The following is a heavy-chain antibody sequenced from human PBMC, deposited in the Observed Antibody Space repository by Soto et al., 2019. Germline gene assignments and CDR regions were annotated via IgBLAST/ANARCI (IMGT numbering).Heavy chain of an antibody. D-gene: IGHD5-18*01. J-gene: IGHJ3*02. V-gene: IGHV4-59*01. CDR2: IYHSGST. Sequence: SETLSLTCTVSGGPISSYYWSWIRQPPGKGLEWIGHIYHSGSTNYNPSLKSRVTISVDTSKNQFSLKLSSVTAADTAVYYCARRDTAYAFDIWDQGTMVTVSS. CDR3: ARRDTAYAFDI. CDR1: GGPISSYY.